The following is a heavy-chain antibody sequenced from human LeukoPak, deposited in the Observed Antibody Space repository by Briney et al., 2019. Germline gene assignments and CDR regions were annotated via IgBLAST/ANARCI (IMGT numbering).Heavy chain of an antibody. V-gene: IGHV3-23*01. D-gene: IGHD3-16*01. CDR1: GFTFSSYA. Sequence: GGSLRLSCAASGFTFSSYAMSWVRQAPGKGLEWVSAISGSGGSTYYADSVKGRFTIPRDNSKNTLYLQMNSLRAEDTAVYYCAKGHSIRSRGGNYFDYWGQGTLVTVSS. CDR2: ISGSGGST. J-gene: IGHJ4*02. CDR3: AKGHSIRSRGGNYFDY.